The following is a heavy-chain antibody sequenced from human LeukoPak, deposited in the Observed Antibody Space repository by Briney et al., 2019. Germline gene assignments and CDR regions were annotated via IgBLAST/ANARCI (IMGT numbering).Heavy chain of an antibody. J-gene: IGHJ3*02. CDR2: INPSGGST. CDR1: GYTFTSYY. CDR3: ARMGNACDS. Sequence: ASVKVSCKASGYTFTSYYMHWVRQAPGQGPEWMGIINPSGGSTSYAQKFQGRVTMTRDTSTSTVYMELSSLRCEDPGVYYCARMGNACDSLLQGTMVTVSS. V-gene: IGHV1-46*01. D-gene: IGHD1-26*01.